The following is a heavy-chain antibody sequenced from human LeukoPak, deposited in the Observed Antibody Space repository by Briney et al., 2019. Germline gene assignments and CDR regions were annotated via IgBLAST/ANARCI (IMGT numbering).Heavy chain of an antibody. CDR2: INYGGTT. CDR3: ARYVVSGPGKFYFDY. CDR1: GGSISSSNYY. V-gene: IGHV4-39*01. J-gene: IGHJ4*02. Sequence: SETLSLTCTVSGGSISSSNYYWSWIRQPPGRELEWIASINYGGTTYYNPSLKSRVTISVDTSKNQFSLRLSSVTAADTAVYLCARYVVSGPGKFYFDYWGQGSLVTVSS. D-gene: IGHD3-10*01.